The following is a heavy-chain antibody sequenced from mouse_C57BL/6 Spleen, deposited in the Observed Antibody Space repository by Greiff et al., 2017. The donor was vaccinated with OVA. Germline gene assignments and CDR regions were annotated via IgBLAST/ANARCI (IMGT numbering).Heavy chain of an antibody. D-gene: IGHD2-4*01. V-gene: IGHV5-17*01. CDR3: ARGYDFYWYFDV. CDR2: ISSGSSTI. Sequence: EVKLVESGGGLVKPGGSLKLSCAASGFTFSDYGMHWVRQAPEKGLEWVAYISSGSSTIYYADTVKGRFTISRDNAKNTLFLQMTSLRSEDTAMYDCARGYDFYWYFDVWGTGTTVTVSS. CDR1: GFTFSDYG. J-gene: IGHJ1*03.